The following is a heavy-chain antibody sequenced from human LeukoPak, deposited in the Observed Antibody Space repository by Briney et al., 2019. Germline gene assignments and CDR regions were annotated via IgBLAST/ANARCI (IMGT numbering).Heavy chain of an antibody. D-gene: IGHD1-14*01. CDR1: GFTFSGYW. Sequence: GGPLRLSCAASGFTFSGYWMHWVRQAPGKGLVWVSRINNDGSSTNNADSVKGRFTISRDNAKNTLYLQMNSLRAEDTAVYYCARGNHYGMDVWGQGTTVTVSS. J-gene: IGHJ6*02. CDR2: INNDGSST. CDR3: ARGNHYGMDV. V-gene: IGHV3-74*01.